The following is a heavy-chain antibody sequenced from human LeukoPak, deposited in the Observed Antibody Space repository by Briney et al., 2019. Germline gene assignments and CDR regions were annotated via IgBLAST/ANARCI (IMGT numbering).Heavy chain of an antibody. D-gene: IGHD5-18*01. CDR1: GGSITSGSYY. J-gene: IGHJ4*02. Sequence: PSQTLSLTCTVSGGSITSGSYYWSWIRQPPGKGLEWIGYIYYSGSTNYNPSLKSRVTISVDTSKNQFSLKLSSVTAADTAVDYCARDFHTAGGFDYWGQGTLVTVSS. V-gene: IGHV4-61*01. CDR3: ARDFHTAGGFDY. CDR2: IYYSGST.